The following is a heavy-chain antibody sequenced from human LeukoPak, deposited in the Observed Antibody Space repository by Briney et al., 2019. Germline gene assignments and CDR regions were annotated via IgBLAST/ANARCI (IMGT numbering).Heavy chain of an antibody. CDR1: GFTFSLSW. V-gene: IGHV3-7*01. D-gene: IGHD1-26*01. J-gene: IGHJ4*02. Sequence: GGSLRLSCAASGFTFSLSWMSWVRQAPGRGLEGVANIKHDGSEKYYVDSVKGRFSISRDNAKNPLYLQMNSLRVDDTAIYYCARALGSGTSDQWGQGTLVTVSS. CDR2: IKHDGSEK. CDR3: ARALGSGTSDQ.